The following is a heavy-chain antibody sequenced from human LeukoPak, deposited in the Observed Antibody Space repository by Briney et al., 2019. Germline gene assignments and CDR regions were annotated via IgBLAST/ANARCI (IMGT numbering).Heavy chain of an antibody. CDR1: GFTFSSYS. Sequence: PGGSLRLSCAASGFTFSSYSMNWVRQAPGKGLEWVSSISSSSNYIYYADSVKGRFTISRDNSKNTLYLQMNSLRAEDTAVYYCARSRNSGSYFDYWGQGTLVTVSS. CDR3: ARSRNSGSYFDY. D-gene: IGHD1-26*01. V-gene: IGHV3-21*01. J-gene: IGHJ4*02. CDR2: ISSSSNYI.